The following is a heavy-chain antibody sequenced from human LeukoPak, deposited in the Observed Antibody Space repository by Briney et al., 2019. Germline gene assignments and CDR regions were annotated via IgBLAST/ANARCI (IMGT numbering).Heavy chain of an antibody. D-gene: IGHD3-3*01. CDR3: ARSDYDFWSGYPGGYYGMDV. CDR2: IYPGDSDT. V-gene: IGHV5-51*01. J-gene: IGHJ6*02. Sequence: GESLKISCQGSGYSFTSYWIGWVRQMPGKGLEWMGIIYPGDSDTRYSPSFQGQVTISADKSISTAYLQWSSLKASDAAMYYCARSDYDFWSGYPGGYYGMDVWGQGTTVTVSS. CDR1: GYSFTSYW.